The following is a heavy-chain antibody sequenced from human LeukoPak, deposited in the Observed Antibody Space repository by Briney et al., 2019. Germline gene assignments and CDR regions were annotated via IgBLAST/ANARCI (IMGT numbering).Heavy chain of an antibody. CDR3: ARGAGYYGSGSYLSYYGMDV. Sequence: SETLSLTCTVSGGSISSGGYYWGWIRQHPGKGREWIVYIYYSGSTYDNPALKSRITISVNTTKNQFSLNLSSVPAADTAVYYCARGAGYYGSGSYLSYYGMDVWGQGTTVTVSS. CDR1: GGSISSGGYY. CDR2: IYYSGST. D-gene: IGHD3-10*01. J-gene: IGHJ6*02. V-gene: IGHV4-31*03.